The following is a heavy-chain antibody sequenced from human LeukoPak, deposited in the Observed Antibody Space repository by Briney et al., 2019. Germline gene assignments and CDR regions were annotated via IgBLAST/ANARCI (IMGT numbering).Heavy chain of an antibody. Sequence: GGSLRLSCEASGFTFSTHTMNWVRQAPGKGLEWVSCISSRSSYIFYADSVRGRFIISRDNAKNSLYLQMNSLRPEDTAKYFCVRKTATEEVYFDNWGQGTPVTVSS. CDR1: GFTFSTHT. CDR3: VRKTATEEVYFDN. V-gene: IGHV3-21*01. CDR2: ISSRSSYI. J-gene: IGHJ4*02.